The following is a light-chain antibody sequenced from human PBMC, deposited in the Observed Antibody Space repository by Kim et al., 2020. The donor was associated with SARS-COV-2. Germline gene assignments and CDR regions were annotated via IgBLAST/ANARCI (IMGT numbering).Light chain of an antibody. CDR1: SSDVGSYDF. Sequence: QSALTQPASVSASPGQSITISCTGTSSDVGSYDFVSWYQQHPGKAPKLMIYEVTGRPSGVSNRFSGSKSGNTASLTISGVQAEDEADYYCCSYAGSSTLIFGGGTQLTVL. CDR3: CSYAGSSTLI. CDR2: EVT. V-gene: IGLV2-23*02. J-gene: IGLJ7*01.